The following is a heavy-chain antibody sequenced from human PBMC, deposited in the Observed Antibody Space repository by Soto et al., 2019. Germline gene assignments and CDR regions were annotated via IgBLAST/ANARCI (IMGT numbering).Heavy chain of an antibody. Sequence: SETLSLTCTVSGGSISSGGYYWSWIRQHPGKGLEWIGYIYYSGSTYYNPSLKSRVTISVDTSKNQFSLKLSSVTAADTAVYYCARHIVVVPAAIFWFDPWGQGTLV. J-gene: IGHJ5*02. CDR2: IYYSGST. CDR1: GGSISSGGYY. CDR3: ARHIVVVPAAIFWFDP. D-gene: IGHD2-2*01. V-gene: IGHV4-31*03.